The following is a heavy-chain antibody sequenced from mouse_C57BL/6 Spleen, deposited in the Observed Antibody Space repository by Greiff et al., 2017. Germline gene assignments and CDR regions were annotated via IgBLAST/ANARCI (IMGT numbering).Heavy chain of an antibody. CDR1: GYTFTSYW. CDR3: ARGRITTVVAPDAMDY. CDR2: IHPNSGST. D-gene: IGHD1-1*01. Sequence: VQLQQPGAELVKPGASVKLSCKASGYTFTSYWMHWVKQRPGQGLEWIGMIHPNSGSTNYNEKFKSKATLTVDKSSSTAYMQLSSLTSEDSAVYYCARGRITTVVAPDAMDYWGQGTSVTVSS. J-gene: IGHJ4*01. V-gene: IGHV1-64*01.